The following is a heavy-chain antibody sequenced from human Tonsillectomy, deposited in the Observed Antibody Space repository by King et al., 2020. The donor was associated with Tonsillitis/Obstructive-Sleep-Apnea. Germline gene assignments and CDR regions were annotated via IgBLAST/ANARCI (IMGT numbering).Heavy chain of an antibody. CDR3: ARDRSIRGYCSSTSCYWGSFDY. V-gene: IGHV1-2*04. J-gene: IGHJ4*02. CDR1: GYTFTGYY. D-gene: IGHD2-2*01. CDR2: INPNSDGT. Sequence: VQLVESGAEVKKPGASVKVSCKASGYTFTGYYMHWVRQAPGQGLEWMGWINPNSDGTNYAQKFQGWVTMTRDTSISTAYMELSRLRSDDTAMYYCARDRSIRGYCSSTSCYWGSFDYWGQGTLVTVSS.